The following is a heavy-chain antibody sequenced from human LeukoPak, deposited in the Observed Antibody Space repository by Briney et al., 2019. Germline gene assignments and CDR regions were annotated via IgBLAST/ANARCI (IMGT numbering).Heavy chain of an antibody. CDR2: ISGSGGST. CDR3: AKIPYYDFWSGRQYFDY. Sequence: GGSLRLSCAASGFTFSSYSMNWVRQAPGKGLEWVSAISGSGGSTYYADSVKGRFTISRDNSKNTLYLQMNSLRAEDTAVYYCAKIPYYDFWSGRQYFDYWGQGTLVTVSS. D-gene: IGHD3-3*01. V-gene: IGHV3-23*01. CDR1: GFTFSSYS. J-gene: IGHJ4*02.